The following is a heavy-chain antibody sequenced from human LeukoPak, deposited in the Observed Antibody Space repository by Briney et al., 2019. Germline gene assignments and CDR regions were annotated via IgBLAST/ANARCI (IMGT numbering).Heavy chain of an antibody. V-gene: IGHV3-30*02. Sequence: GGSLRLSCAASGFTFSSYGMHWVRQAPGKGLEWVAFIRYDGSNKYYADSVKGRFPISRDNSKNTLYLQMNSLRAEDTAVYCCAKSGGYSNYEDYFQYWGQGTLVTVSS. CDR3: AKSGGYSNYEDYFQY. CDR1: GFTFSSYG. CDR2: IRYDGSNK. D-gene: IGHD4-11*01. J-gene: IGHJ1*01.